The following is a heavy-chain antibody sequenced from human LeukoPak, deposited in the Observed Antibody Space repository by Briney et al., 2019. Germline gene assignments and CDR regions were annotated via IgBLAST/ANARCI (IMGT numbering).Heavy chain of an antibody. D-gene: IGHD3-10*01. J-gene: IGHJ6*03. Sequence: GGSLRLSCAASGFTFSSYSMNWVRQAPGRGLEWVSYISSSSSTIYYADSVKGRFTISRDNAKNSLYLQMNSLRDEDTAVYYCARRVVTMVQGVIIPRYYYYYMDVWGKGTTVTVSS. CDR2: ISSSSSTI. CDR1: GFTFSSYS. V-gene: IGHV3-48*02. CDR3: ARRVVTMVQGVIIPRYYYYYMDV.